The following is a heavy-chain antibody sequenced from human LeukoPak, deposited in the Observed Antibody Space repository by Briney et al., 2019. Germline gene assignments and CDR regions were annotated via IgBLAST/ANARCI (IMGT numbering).Heavy chain of an antibody. CDR2: INHSGST. J-gene: IGHJ5*02. V-gene: IGHV4-34*01. D-gene: IGHD2-2*01. CDR3: ARARRRIVVPAAGNNWFDP. Sequence: SETLSLTCAVYGGSFSGYYWSWIRQPPGKGLEWIGEINHSGSTNYNPSLKSRVTISVDTSKNQFSLKLSSVTAADTAVYYCARARRRIVVPAAGNNWFDPWGQGTLVTVSS. CDR1: GGSFSGYY.